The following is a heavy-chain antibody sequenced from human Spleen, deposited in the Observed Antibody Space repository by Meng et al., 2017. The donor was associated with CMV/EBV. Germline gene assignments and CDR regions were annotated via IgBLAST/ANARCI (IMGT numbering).Heavy chain of an antibody. CDR1: VYTFTRYG. D-gene: IGHD1-1*01. CDR2: ISAYNGDT. V-gene: IGHV1-18*01. Sequence: ASVKVSCKASVYTFTRYGISWVRQAPGQGLEWMGWISAYNGDTNYAQKLQGRVTMTTDTSTSTAYMELSSLRSEDSAMYYCTGNDQLLMYYFDSWGQGTLVTVSS. J-gene: IGHJ4*02. CDR3: TGNDQLLMYYFDS.